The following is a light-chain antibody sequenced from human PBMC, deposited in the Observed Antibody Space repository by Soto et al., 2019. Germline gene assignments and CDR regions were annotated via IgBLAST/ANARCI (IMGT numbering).Light chain of an antibody. CDR2: KVS. CDR1: SSDVGGYNY. Sequence: QSALTQPASVSGSLGQSITISCTGTSSDVGGYNYVSWYQQYPGRVPKLLIYKVSNRPSGISNRFSGSKSGNTAPLTISGLQAEDEADYFCTSPTPGSLYVFGSGTKLTVL. V-gene: IGLV2-14*01. CDR3: TSPTPGSLYV. J-gene: IGLJ1*01.